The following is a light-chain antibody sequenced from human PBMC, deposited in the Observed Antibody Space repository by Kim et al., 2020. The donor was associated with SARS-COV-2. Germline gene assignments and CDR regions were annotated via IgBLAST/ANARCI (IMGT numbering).Light chain of an antibody. CDR2: AAS. Sequence: ASVGDRVTVTCRASQGISSDLAWYQQKPGKIPRLLIYAASTLQSGVPSRFSGSGSGTDFTLTISSLQPEDFATYYCQKYNSAPALTFGGGTKVEI. CDR3: QKYNSAPALT. V-gene: IGKV1-27*01. CDR1: QGISSD. J-gene: IGKJ4*01.